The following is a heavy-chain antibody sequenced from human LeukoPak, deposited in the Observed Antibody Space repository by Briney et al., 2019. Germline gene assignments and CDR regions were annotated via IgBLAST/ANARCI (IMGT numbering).Heavy chain of an antibody. Sequence: SVKVSCKASGGTFSSYAISWVRQAPGQGLEWMGGIIPIFGTANYAQKFQGRVTITADESTSTAYMELSSLRSEDTAVYYCAREARYYDILTGYYLFYFDYWGQGTLVTVFS. CDR2: IIPIFGTA. CDR3: AREARYYDILTGYYLFYFDY. J-gene: IGHJ4*02. V-gene: IGHV1-69*01. CDR1: GGTFSSYA. D-gene: IGHD3-9*01.